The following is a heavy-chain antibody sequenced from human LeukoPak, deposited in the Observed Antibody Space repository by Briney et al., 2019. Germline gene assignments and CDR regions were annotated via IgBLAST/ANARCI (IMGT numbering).Heavy chain of an antibody. CDR1: GFTFSLYD. J-gene: IGHJ2*01. Sequence: GGSLRLSCAASGFTFSLYDMLWVRQTTGTGLEWVSLNGTTGDTFYPGSVKGRFTISRENAKNSLYLEMNSLRAGDTAVYYCARGRGTYFDLWGRGTLVTVSS. V-gene: IGHV3-13*01. D-gene: IGHD3-10*01. CDR3: ARGRGTYFDL. CDR2: NGTTGDT.